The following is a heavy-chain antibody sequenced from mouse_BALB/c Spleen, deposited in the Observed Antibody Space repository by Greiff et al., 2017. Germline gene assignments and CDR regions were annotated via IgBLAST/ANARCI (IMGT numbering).Heavy chain of an antibody. CDR3: ARHLTGGYFDY. Sequence: EVKLVESGGGLVQPGGSLKLSCAASGFTFSSYTMSWVRQTPEKRLEWVAYISNGGGSTYYPDTVKGRFTISRDNAKNTLYLQMSSLKSEDTAMYYCARHLTGGYFDYWGQGTTLTVSS. V-gene: IGHV5-12-2*01. CDR1: GFTFSSYT. D-gene: IGHD4-1*01. J-gene: IGHJ2*01. CDR2: ISNGGGST.